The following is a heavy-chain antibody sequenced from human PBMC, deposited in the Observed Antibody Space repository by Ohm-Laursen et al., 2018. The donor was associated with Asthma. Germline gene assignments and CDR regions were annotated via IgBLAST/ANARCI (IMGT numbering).Heavy chain of an antibody. Sequence: ASVKVSCKASGYSLSSNAISWVRQAPGQRPEWMGWIYIGNTNYAPNFRDRITMTTDTSTNTAYMELRSLTSDDTAVYYCVRDVVDRFDYWGQGSLVIVSS. V-gene: IGHV1-18*04. D-gene: IGHD2-21*01. CDR2: IYIGNT. CDR3: VRDVVDRFDY. J-gene: IGHJ4*02. CDR1: GYSLSSNA.